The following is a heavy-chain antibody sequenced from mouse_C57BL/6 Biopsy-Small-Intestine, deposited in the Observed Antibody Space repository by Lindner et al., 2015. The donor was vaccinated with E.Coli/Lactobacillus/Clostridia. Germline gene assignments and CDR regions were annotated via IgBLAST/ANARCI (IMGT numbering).Heavy chain of an antibody. CDR1: GFTFSDFG. V-gene: IGHV5-17*01. J-gene: IGHJ1*03. Sequence: VQLQESGGGLVKPGGSLKLSCAASGFTFSDFGMHWVRQAPEKGLEWVAYISSGSSSVYYADTVKGRFTISRDNAKNTLFLQMTSLRSDDTAMYYCARGGYYYGSGLKWYFDVWGTGTTVTVSS. D-gene: IGHD1-1*01. CDR3: ARGGYYYGSGLKWYFDV. CDR2: ISSGSSSV.